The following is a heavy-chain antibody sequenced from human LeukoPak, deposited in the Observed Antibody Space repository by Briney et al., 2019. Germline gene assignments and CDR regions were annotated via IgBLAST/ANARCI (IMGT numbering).Heavy chain of an antibody. V-gene: IGHV1-46*01. CDR3: ARRAAALGEAFDI. D-gene: IGHD6-13*01. J-gene: IGHJ3*02. CDR1: GYTFTSYY. Sequence: ASVKVSFKASGYTFTSYYMHWVRQAPGRGLEWMGIINPSGGSTSYAQKFQGRVTMTRDTSTSTVYMELSSLRSEDTAVYYCARRAAALGEAFDIWGQGTMVTVSS. CDR2: INPSGGST.